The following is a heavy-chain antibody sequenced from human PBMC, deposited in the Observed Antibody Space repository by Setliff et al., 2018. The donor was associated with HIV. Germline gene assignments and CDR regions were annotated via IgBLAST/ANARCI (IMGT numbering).Heavy chain of an antibody. CDR2: INSNTGNP. J-gene: IGHJ6*03. D-gene: IGHD3-3*01. V-gene: IGHV7-4-1*01. Sequence: ASVKVSCKASGYSLTSYSINWVRQAPGQGLEWMGYINSNTGNPTYAQGFTGRFVFSVDTPVSTAYLQIFSLKTEDTAVYYCTRDHTPPPNYDFWSGQIDLRNIFYYMDVWGTGSPVTVSS. CDR1: GYSLTSYS. CDR3: TRDHTPPPNYDFWSGQIDLRNIFYYMDV.